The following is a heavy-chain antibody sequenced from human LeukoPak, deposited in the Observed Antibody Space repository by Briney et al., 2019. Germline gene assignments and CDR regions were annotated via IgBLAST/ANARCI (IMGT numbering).Heavy chain of an antibody. CDR2: ISGSGGST. CDR3: ASASQYSYGTTPFDY. Sequence: GGSLRLSCAASGFTFSSYAMSWVRQAPGKGLEWVSAISGSGGSTYYADSVKGRFTISRDNSKNTLYLQMNSLRAEDTAAYYCASASQYSYGTTPFDYWGQGTLVTVSS. D-gene: IGHD5-18*01. J-gene: IGHJ4*02. CDR1: GFTFSSYA. V-gene: IGHV3-23*01.